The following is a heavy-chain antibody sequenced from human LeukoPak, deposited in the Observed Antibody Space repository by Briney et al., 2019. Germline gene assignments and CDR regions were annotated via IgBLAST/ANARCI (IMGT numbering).Heavy chain of an antibody. CDR3: AKDTLGNYGDYRFDY. J-gene: IGHJ4*02. D-gene: IGHD4-17*01. CDR1: GFTFSSYS. Sequence: GGSLRLSCAASGFTFSSYSMNWVRQAPGKGLEWVSSISSSSSYIYYADSVKGRFTISRDNAKNSLYLQMNSLRAEDTALYYCAKDTLGNYGDYRFDYWGQGTLVTVSS. CDR2: ISSSSSYI. V-gene: IGHV3-21*04.